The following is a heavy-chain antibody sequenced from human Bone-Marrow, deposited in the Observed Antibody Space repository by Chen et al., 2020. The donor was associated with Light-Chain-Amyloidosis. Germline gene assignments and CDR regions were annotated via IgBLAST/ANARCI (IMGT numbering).Heavy chain of an antibody. CDR2: ISSGGGST. V-gene: IGHV3-23*01. CDR3: AKVWYASGTYFEN. D-gene: IGHD1-26*01. J-gene: IGHJ4*02. Sequence: LVSGGGLIQPGGSLRLSCAASGFPFNTYALSWVRQAPGKGLEWVSAISSGGGSTYYADSVNGRFTISRDNSRNTLYLQMNSLRVEDTAVYYCAKVWYASGTYFENWGQGTLVTVSS. CDR1: GFPFNTYA.